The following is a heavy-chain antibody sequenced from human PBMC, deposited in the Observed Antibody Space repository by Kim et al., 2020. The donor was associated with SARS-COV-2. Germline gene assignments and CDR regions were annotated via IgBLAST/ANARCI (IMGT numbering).Heavy chain of an antibody. CDR1: GFTFSSYG. D-gene: IGHD3-3*01. CDR2: IWYDGSNK. CDR3: ASGALHYDFWSGYSFDY. J-gene: IGHJ4*02. Sequence: GGSLRLSCVASGFTFSSYGMHWVRQAPGKGLEWVAVIWYDGSNKYYADSVKGRFTISRDNSKNTLYLQMNSLRAEDTAVYYCASGALHYDFWSGYSFDYWGQGTLVTVSS. V-gene: IGHV3-33*08.